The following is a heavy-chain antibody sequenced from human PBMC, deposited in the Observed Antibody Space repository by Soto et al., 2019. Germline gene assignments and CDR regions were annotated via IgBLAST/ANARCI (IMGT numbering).Heavy chain of an antibody. CDR2: ISSTTNYI. CDR3: ARESEDLTSNFDY. Sequence: GGSLRLSCAASGFTFTRYSMNWVRQAPGKGLEWVSSISSTTNYIYYADSMKGRFTVSRDNAKNSVYLEMNSLSAEDTALYYCARESEDLTSNFDYWGQGTLVTAPQ. CDR1: GFTFTRYS. J-gene: IGHJ4*02. V-gene: IGHV3-21*01.